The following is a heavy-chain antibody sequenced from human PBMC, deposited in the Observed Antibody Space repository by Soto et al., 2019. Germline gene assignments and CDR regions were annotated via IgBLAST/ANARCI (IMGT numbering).Heavy chain of an antibody. CDR3: AKDTTLDI. Sequence: EVQLVESGGGLVQPGRSLRLSCAASGFTFDDYAMHWVRQAPGKGLEWVSGISWHSGSIGYADSVKGRFSISRDNAKNSLYLQMNSLRAEDTALYYCAKDTTLDIWGQGTMVTVAS. CDR2: ISWHSGSI. V-gene: IGHV3-9*01. CDR1: GFTFDDYA. J-gene: IGHJ3*02.